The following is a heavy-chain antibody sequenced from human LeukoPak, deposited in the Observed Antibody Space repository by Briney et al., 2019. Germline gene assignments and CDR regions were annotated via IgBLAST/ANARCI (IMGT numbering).Heavy chain of an antibody. CDR3: ARVHYCSGGSCYPRGDYYYYYMDV. J-gene: IGHJ6*03. V-gene: IGHV1-18*01. CDR2: ISAYNGNT. CDR1: GYTFTSYG. D-gene: IGHD2-15*01. Sequence: ASVKVSCKASGYTFTSYGISWVRQAPGQGLEWMGWISAYNGNTNYAQKLQVRVTMTTDKSTSTAYMELRSLQSDDTAVYYCARVHYCSGGSCYPRGDYYYYYMDVWGKGTTVTVSS.